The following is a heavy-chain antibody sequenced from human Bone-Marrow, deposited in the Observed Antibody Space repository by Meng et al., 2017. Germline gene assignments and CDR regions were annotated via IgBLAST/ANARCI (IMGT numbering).Heavy chain of an antibody. J-gene: IGHJ4*02. CDR3: SGHFDY. CDR1: GFTFSNAW. V-gene: IGHV3-15*01. CDR2: MKSNVDGGTV. Sequence: GESLKISCAASGFTFSNAWMTWVRQAPGKGLEWIGRMKSNVDGGTVDYAAAVKGRFFISRDDSENTFYLQMNSLKTEDTAVYYCSGHFDYWGQGTLVTVSS.